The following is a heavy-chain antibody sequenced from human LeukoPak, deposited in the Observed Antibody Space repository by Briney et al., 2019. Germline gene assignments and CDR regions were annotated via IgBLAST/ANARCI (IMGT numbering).Heavy chain of an antibody. V-gene: IGHV1-2*06. CDR3: ARDRCSSTSCYAFEGIYYMDV. D-gene: IGHD2-2*01. CDR1: GYTFTGYY. Sequence: ASVKVSCKASGYTFTGYYMHWVRQAPGQGLEWMGRINPNSGGTNYAQKFQGRVTMTRDTSISTAYMELSRLRSDDTAVYYCARDRCSSTSCYAFEGIYYMDVWGKGTTVTVSS. CDR2: INPNSGGT. J-gene: IGHJ6*03.